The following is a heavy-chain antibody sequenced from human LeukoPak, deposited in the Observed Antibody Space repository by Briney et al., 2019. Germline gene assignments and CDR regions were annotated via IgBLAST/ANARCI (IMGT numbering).Heavy chain of an antibody. V-gene: IGHV4-30-2*01. CDR1: GGSISSCGYS. D-gene: IGHD5-12*01. CDR3: ARNLVATSTYYFDY. J-gene: IGHJ4*02. Sequence: SETLSLTCAVSGGSISSCGYSWSWIPQPPGKGLEWVGYIYHSGSTYYNPSLKSRVTISEDRSKNQFSLKLSSVTAADTAVYYCARNLVATSTYYFDYWGQGTLVTVSS. CDR2: IYHSGST.